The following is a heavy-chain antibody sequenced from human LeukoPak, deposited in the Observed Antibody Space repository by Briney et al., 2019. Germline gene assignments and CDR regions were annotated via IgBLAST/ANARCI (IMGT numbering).Heavy chain of an antibody. Sequence: GGSLRLSCAASGFTLSSYSMNWVRQAPGKGLEWVSSISSGSTYMYYADSVKGRFTISGDNAQNSMYLQMNSLRAEDTAVYYCGRVGGRSKAAKGDAFDIWGQGTMVTVSS. V-gene: IGHV3-21*01. D-gene: IGHD6-6*01. CDR2: ISSGSTYM. CDR1: GFTLSSYS. J-gene: IGHJ3*02. CDR3: GRVGGRSKAAKGDAFDI.